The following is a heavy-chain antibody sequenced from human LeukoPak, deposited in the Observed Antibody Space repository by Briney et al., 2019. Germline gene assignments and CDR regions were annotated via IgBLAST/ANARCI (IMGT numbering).Heavy chain of an antibody. CDR3: ARDNSGSYDF. V-gene: IGHV3-7*01. D-gene: IGHD3-10*01. CDR1: GFTFSRYW. CDR2: VKQDGSDK. Sequence: GGSLRLSCAASGFTFSRYWMSWVRQAPGKGLEWVANVKQDGSDKYYVDSEKGRFTISRDNAKNSLYLQMNSLGADDTAVYYCARDNSGSYDFWGQGTLVTVSS. J-gene: IGHJ4*02.